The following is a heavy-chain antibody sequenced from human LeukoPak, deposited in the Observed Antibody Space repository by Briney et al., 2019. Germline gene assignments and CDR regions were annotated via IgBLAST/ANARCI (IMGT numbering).Heavy chain of an antibody. V-gene: IGHV4-34*01. CDR2: INHSGSS. J-gene: IGHJ4*02. D-gene: IGHD1-26*01. CDR3: SRESGAFCPFGY. CDR1: GGSFSSGQY. Sequence: PSETLSLTCAVFGGSFSSGQYWSWIRQPPGKGLEWIGEINHSGSSNYNPALKSRVTISVDTSKNQLSLKLTSVTAADTAIYYCSRESGAFCPFGYWGQGTLVIVPP.